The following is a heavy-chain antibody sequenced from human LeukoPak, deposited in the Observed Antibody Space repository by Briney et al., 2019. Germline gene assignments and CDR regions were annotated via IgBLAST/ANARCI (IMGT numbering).Heavy chain of an antibody. V-gene: IGHV1-24*01. CDR3: ATTDSSGYIYFDY. J-gene: IGHJ4*02. D-gene: IGHD3-22*01. CDR1: GYTLTELS. Sequence: GASVKVSCKVSGYTLTELSMHWVRQAPGKGLEWMGGFDPEDGETIYAQKFQGGVTMTEDTSTDTAYMELSSLRSEDTAVYYCATTDSSGYIYFDYWGQGTLVTVSS. CDR2: FDPEDGET.